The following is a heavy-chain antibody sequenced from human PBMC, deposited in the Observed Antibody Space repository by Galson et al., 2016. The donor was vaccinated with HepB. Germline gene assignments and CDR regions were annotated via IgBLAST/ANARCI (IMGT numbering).Heavy chain of an antibody. Sequence: PALVKPTQTLTLTCTFSGFSLNARGMCVDWIRQPPGKALEWLALIDWDDDKWYNTSLKTRLTISKDTSKNQVVLTMTNMDPVDTATYYCARGNYNSGSYVIDYWGQGVLVTVSS. CDR3: ARGNYNSGSYVIDY. J-gene: IGHJ4*02. CDR2: IDWDDDK. CDR1: GFSLNARGMC. D-gene: IGHD3-10*01. V-gene: IGHV2-70*13.